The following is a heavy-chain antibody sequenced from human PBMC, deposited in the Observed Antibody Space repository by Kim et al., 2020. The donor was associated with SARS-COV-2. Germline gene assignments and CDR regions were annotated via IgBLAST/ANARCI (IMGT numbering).Heavy chain of an antibody. D-gene: IGHD2-21*01. CDR3: VRDNDWTPDY. J-gene: IGHJ4*02. Sequence: DSVKGRFTISRDTAKNTLYLQMNSLRADDTATYYCVRDNDWTPDYWGQGTLVTVS. V-gene: IGHV3-74*01.